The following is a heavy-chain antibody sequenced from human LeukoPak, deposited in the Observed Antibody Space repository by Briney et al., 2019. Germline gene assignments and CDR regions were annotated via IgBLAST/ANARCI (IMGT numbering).Heavy chain of an antibody. CDR3: ARDLIAVAGTSDGFDI. J-gene: IGHJ3*02. D-gene: IGHD6-19*01. CDR2: IKQDGSEK. V-gene: IGHV3-7*01. CDR1: GFTFNTYW. Sequence: GGSLRLSCTASGFTFNTYWMSWVRQAPGKGLERVANIKQDGSEKSYVGSVKGRFTVSRDNAKNSLYVQMNSLRAEDTAVYYCARDLIAVAGTSDGFDIWGQGTMVTVSS.